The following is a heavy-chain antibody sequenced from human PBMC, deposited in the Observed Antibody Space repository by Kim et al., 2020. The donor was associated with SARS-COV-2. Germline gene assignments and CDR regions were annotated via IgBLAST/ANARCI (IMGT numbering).Heavy chain of an antibody. J-gene: IGHJ6*02. V-gene: IGHV1-46*01. CDR1: GYTFTSHH. Sequence: ASVKVSCKASGYTFTSHHVHWVRQAPGQGLEWMGLINPGGGTTNYGQKFYGRITMTWDTSTTTVFMELSSLMFEDTAIYYCARRGPSISGSFGMDIWGQG. D-gene: IGHD2-2*01. CDR2: INPGGGTT. CDR3: ARRGPSISGSFGMDI.